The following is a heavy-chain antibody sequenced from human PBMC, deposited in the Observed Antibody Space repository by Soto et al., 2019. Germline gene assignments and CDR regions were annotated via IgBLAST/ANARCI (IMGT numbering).Heavy chain of an antibody. J-gene: IGHJ5*02. CDR2: MNPNSGNT. CDR3: ARRRAARPSYRGTFDP. D-gene: IGHD6-6*01. CDR1: GYTFTSYD. V-gene: IGHV1-8*01. Sequence: ASLKVSCKASGYTFTSYDINWVRQATGQGLEWMGWMNPNSGNTGYAQKFQGRVTMTRNTSISTAYMELSSLRSEDTAVYYCARRRAARPSYRGTFDPWGQGTLVTVSS.